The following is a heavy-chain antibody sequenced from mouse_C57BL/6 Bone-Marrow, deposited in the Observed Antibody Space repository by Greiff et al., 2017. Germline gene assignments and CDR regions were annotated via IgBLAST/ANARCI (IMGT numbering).Heavy chain of an antibody. CDR3: ERDGNYVAY. J-gene: IGHJ3*01. V-gene: IGHV5-4*01. D-gene: IGHD2-1*01. Sequence: DVHLVESGGGLVKPGGSLKLSCAASGFTFSSYAMSWVRQTPEKRLEWVATISDGGSYTYYPDNVKGRFPISRDNAKNDLDLQMSHLKSEDIALYYCERDGNYVAYWGQGTLVTVSA. CDR1: GFTFSSYA. CDR2: ISDGGSYT.